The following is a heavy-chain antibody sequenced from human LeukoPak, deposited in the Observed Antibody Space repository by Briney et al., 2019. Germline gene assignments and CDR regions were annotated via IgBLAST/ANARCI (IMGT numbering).Heavy chain of an antibody. CDR3: ASEGLAVADNFYY. CDR2: IYQNGSP. D-gene: IGHD6-19*01. V-gene: IGHV4-61*09. CDR1: GGSISSGAYY. Sequence: PSQTLSLTCTVSGGSISSGAYYWSWIRQPAGKGLEYIGHIYQNGSPNYNPSLKSRVTISVDTSKNEYSLRLRSVTAADTAIYYCASEGLAVADNFYYWGQGILVAVSS. J-gene: IGHJ4*02.